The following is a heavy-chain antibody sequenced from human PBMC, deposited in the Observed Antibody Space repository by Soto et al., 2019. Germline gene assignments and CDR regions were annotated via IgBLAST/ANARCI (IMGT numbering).Heavy chain of an antibody. CDR2: ISYDGSNK. J-gene: IGHJ6*02. Sequence: GGSLRLSCAASGFTFSSYGMHWVRQAPGKGLEWVAVISYDGSNKYYADSVKGRFTISRDNSKNTLYLQMNSLRAEDTAVYYCAKLRIQLYGMDVWGQGTTVTVSS. D-gene: IGHD5-18*01. CDR1: GFTFSSYG. CDR3: AKLRIQLYGMDV. V-gene: IGHV3-30*18.